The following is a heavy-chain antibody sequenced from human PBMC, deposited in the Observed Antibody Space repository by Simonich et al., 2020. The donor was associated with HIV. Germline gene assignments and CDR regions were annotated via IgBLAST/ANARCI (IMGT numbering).Heavy chain of an antibody. Sequence: QVQLLQSGAEVKKPGASVKVSCKVSGHSLTDLSMHWVRQTPGKGLEWMRGFDPEVVEIIYAQKFQGRVTMTEDTSTDTAYMELSSLKSDDTAVYYCAIEQYALDIWGQGTMVTVSS. CDR2: FDPEVVEI. V-gene: IGHV1-24*01. CDR1: GHSLTDLS. J-gene: IGHJ3*02. CDR3: AIEQYALDI.